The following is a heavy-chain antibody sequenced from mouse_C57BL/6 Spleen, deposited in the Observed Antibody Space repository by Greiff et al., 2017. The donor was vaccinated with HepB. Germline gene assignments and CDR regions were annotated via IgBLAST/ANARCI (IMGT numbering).Heavy chain of an antibody. V-gene: IGHV2-6*03. D-gene: IGHD1-1*01. J-gene: IGHJ1*03. CDR3: ARAYYGSSSLWYFDV. CDR1: GFSLTSYG. Sequence: VHLVESGPGLVAPSQSLSITCTVSGFSLTSYGVHWVRQPPGKGLEWLVVIWSDGSTTYNSALKSRLSISKDNSKSQVFLKMNSLQTDDTAMYYCARAYYGSSSLWYFDVWGTGTTVTVSS. CDR2: IWSDGST.